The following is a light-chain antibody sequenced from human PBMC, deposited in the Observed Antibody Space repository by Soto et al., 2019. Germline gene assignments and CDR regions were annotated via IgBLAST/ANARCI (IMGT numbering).Light chain of an antibody. CDR1: QSVSSSY. CDR2: RAS. CDR3: QQSGT. J-gene: IGKJ1*01. Sequence: EIVLTQSPGTLSLSPGERATLSCRASQSVSSSYLAWYQHKPGQAPRLLIYRASNRAAGIPDRFSGSGSGTDFTRTISRLEPEDFAVYYCQQSGTFGQGTKVEIK. V-gene: IGKV3-20*01.